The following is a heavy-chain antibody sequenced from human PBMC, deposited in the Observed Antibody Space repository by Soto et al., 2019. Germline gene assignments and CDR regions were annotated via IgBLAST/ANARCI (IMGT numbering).Heavy chain of an antibody. Sequence: SETLSLTCSVSGGSISTGCYYWSWIRQHPGKGLEWIRYIYYSGSTFYNPSLKSRVTISVDTSKNQFSLKLNSVTAADTAVFYCAGAASEYYFDSFGQGTPVAFCS. CDR1: GGSISTGCYY. CDR3: AGAASEYYFDS. CDR2: IYYSGST. J-gene: IGHJ4*02. V-gene: IGHV4-31*03. D-gene: IGHD2-15*01.